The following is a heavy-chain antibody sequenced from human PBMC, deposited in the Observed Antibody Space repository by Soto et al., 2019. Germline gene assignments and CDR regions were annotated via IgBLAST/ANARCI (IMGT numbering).Heavy chain of an antibody. D-gene: IGHD3-16*02. J-gene: IGHJ6*02. Sequence: VQLVESGGGVVQPGRSLRLSCAASGFTYSSYAMHWVRQAPGKGLEWVAVISYDGSNKYYADSVKGRFTISRDNSKNTLYLQMNSLRAEDTAVYYCARESSRIAPDGMDVWGQGTTVTVSS. CDR1: GFTYSSYA. V-gene: IGHV3-30-3*01. CDR3: ARESSRIAPDGMDV. CDR2: ISYDGSNK.